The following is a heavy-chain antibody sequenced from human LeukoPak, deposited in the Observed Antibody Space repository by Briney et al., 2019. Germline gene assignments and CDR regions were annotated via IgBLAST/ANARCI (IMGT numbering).Heavy chain of an antibody. D-gene: IGHD7-27*01. J-gene: IGHJ4*02. CDR1: GFTSSNAW. CDR3: TTDPLTGDPMHE. Sequence: TGGSLRLSCAASGFTSSNAWMSWVRQAPGKGLEWVGRIISKADGGKTDYAAPMEGRFTISRDDSKNTLSLQIISLKTEDTAVYYCTTDPLTGDPMHEWGQGTLVTVSS. V-gene: IGHV3-15*01. CDR2: IISKADGGKT.